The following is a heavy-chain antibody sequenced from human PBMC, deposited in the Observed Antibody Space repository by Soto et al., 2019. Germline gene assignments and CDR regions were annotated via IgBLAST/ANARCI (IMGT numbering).Heavy chain of an antibody. D-gene: IGHD3-10*01. Sequence: GGSLRLSCAASGFTFSSYAMSWVRQAPGKGLEWVESISCSGGSTYYADSVKGRFTISIDNSNNTLYLQMNSLRAEDTAVYYCAKSGSGSYSYYFDXWGQGTLVTVSX. CDR2: ISCSGGST. V-gene: IGHV3-23*01. CDR3: AKSGSGSYSYYFDX. J-gene: IGHJ4*02. CDR1: GFTFSSYA.